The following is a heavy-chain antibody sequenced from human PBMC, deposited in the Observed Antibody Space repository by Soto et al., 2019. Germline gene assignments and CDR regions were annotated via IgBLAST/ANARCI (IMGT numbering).Heavy chain of an antibody. CDR1: GFTFSSYG. CDR2: ISYDGSNK. V-gene: IGHV3-30*18. CDR3: AKNLLVASYYYYYYGMDV. Sequence: GGSLRLYCSASGFTFSSYGMHWVRQAPGKGLEWVAVISYDGSNKYYADSVKGRFTISRDNSKNTLYLQMNSLRAEDTAVYYCAKNLLVASYYYYYYGMDVWGQGTTVTVSS. D-gene: IGHD2-21*01. J-gene: IGHJ6*02.